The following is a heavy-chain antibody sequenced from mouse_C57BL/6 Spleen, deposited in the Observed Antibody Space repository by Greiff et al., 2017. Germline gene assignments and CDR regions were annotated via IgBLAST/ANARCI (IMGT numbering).Heavy chain of an antibody. V-gene: IGHV1-54*01. J-gene: IGHJ4*01. CDR1: GYAFTNYL. CDR2: INPGSGGT. Sequence: QVQLQQSGAELVRPGTSVKVSCKASGYAFTNYLIEWVKQRPGQGLEWIGVINPGSGGTNYNEKFKGKATLTADKSSSPAYMQLSSLTSEDSAVYFCARSSSGYVNYAMDYWGQGTSVTVSS. CDR3: ARSSSGYVNYAMDY. D-gene: IGHD3-2*02.